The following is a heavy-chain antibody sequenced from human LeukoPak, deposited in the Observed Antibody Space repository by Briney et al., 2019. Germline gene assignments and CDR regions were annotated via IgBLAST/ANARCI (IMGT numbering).Heavy chain of an antibody. CDR1: GGSISSYY. Sequence: SETLSLTCTVSGGSISSYYWSWIRQPPGKGLEWVGYIYYSGSTNYNPSLKSRVTISVDTSKNQFSLKLSSVTAADTAVYYCARDQGTRYCSSTSCYAGGLDYWGQGTLVTASS. D-gene: IGHD2-2*01. V-gene: IGHV4-59*01. CDR3: ARDQGTRYCSSTSCYAGGLDY. J-gene: IGHJ4*02. CDR2: IYYSGST.